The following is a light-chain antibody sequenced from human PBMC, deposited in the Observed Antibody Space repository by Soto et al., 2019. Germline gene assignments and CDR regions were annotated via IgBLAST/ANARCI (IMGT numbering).Light chain of an antibody. CDR2: ETS. V-gene: IGKV1-9*01. CDR3: QQVNAAPLT. J-gene: IGKJ4*01. CDR1: HDIRSH. Sequence: DIQLTQSPSFLSASVGDRVTITCRATHDIRSHLAWYQQKPGRAPKLLISETSTLQSGVPSRFSGSGFGTEFSLTVTSLQPEDFATYYCQQVNAAPLTFGGGTKVAIK.